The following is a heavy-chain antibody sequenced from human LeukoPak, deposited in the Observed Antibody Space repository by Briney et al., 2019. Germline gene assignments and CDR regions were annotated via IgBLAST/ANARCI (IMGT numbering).Heavy chain of an antibody. Sequence: GGSLRLSCADSGFTFDDYAMHWVRQAPGKGLEWVSGISWNSGSIGYADSVKGRFTISRDNAKNSLYLQMNSLRAEDTAVYDCARDPDYYDSSGYSHTEYWGQGTLVTVSS. CDR3: ARDPDYYDSSGYSHTEY. J-gene: IGHJ4*02. V-gene: IGHV3-9*01. CDR2: ISWNSGSI. D-gene: IGHD3-22*01. CDR1: GFTFDDYA.